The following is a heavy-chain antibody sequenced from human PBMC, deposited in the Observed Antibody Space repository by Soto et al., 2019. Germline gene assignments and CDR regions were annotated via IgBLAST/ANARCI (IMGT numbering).Heavy chain of an antibody. J-gene: IGHJ6*02. CDR2: ISYDGSNK. CDR3: AKDFLAARRFYYYYGMDV. CDR1: GFTFSSYG. D-gene: IGHD6-6*01. Sequence: PGGSLRLSCAASGFTFSSYGMHWVRQAPGKGLEWVAVISYDGSNKYYVDSVKGRFTISRDNSKNTLYLQMNSLRAEDTAVYYCAKDFLAARRFYYYYGMDVWGQGTTVTVSS. V-gene: IGHV3-30*18.